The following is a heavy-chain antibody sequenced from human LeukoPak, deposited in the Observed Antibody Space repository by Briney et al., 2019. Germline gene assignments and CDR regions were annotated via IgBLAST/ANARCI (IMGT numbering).Heavy chain of an antibody. J-gene: IGHJ4*02. Sequence: PGGSLSLSCAASGFTFSGYSRSWVRQPPGKGLEWVSDISSSSSYIYYPDSVKGRFTISRDNAKTSLYLQMNSLRAEDTAVYYCTRSPCTSCGQLDYWGQGTLVTVSS. CDR3: TRSPCTSCGQLDY. CDR2: ISSSSSYI. CDR1: GFTFSGYS. D-gene: IGHD2-2*01. V-gene: IGHV3-21*01.